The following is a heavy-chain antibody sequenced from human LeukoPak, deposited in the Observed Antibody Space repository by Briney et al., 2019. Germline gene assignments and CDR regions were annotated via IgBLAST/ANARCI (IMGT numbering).Heavy chain of an antibody. D-gene: IGHD2-21*02. V-gene: IGHV4-39*07. CDR2: IYYSGST. CDR1: GGSISSSSYY. CDR3: ASDLSYCGGDCYSWGFDY. J-gene: IGHJ4*02. Sequence: SETLSLTCTVSGGSISSSSYYWGWIRQPPGKGLEWIGSIYYSGSTYYNPSLKSRVTISVDTSKNQFSLKLSSVTAADTAVYYCASDLSYCGGDCYSWGFDYWGQGTLVTVSS.